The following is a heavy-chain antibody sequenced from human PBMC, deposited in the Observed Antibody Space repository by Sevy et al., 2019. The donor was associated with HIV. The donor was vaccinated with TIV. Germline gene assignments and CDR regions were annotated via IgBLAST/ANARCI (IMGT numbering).Heavy chain of an antibody. D-gene: IGHD3-22*01. Sequence: GSLRLSCTVSGGSISSYYWSWIRQPPGKGLEWIGYIYYSGSTNYNPSLKSRVTISVDTSKNQFSLKLSSVTAADTAVYYCARAAYYYDSSAYHYYYMDVWGKGTTVTVSS. V-gene: IGHV4-59*08. CDR3: ARAAYYYDSSAYHYYYMDV. CDR1: GGSISSYY. J-gene: IGHJ6*03. CDR2: IYYSGST.